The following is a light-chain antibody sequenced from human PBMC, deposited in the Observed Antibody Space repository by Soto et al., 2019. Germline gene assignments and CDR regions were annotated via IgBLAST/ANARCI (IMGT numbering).Light chain of an antibody. CDR2: ADN. Sequence: QSVLTQPPSVSGAPGQRVTISCTGSSSNIGGNYDVHWYQQLPGTAPKLLIFADNNRPLGVPDRFSGSKSGTSASLAITGLRAEDEADYYCQSYDSRLSGYVFGSGTRSPS. CDR1: SSNIGGNYD. J-gene: IGLJ1*01. V-gene: IGLV1-40*01. CDR3: QSYDSRLSGYV.